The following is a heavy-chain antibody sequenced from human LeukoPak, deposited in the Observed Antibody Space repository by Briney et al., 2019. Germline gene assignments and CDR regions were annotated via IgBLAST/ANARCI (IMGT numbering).Heavy chain of an antibody. D-gene: IGHD3-9*01. CDR3: AKDPYDILTGYYPRPFDY. CDR1: GLTFSSYA. CDR2: ISGSGGST. Sequence: GGSLRLSCAASGLTFSSYAMSWVRQAPGKGLEWVSAISGSGGSTYYADSVKGRFTISRDNSKNTLYLQMNSLRAEDTAVYYCAKDPYDILTGYYPRPFDYWGQGTLVTVSS. J-gene: IGHJ4*02. V-gene: IGHV3-23*01.